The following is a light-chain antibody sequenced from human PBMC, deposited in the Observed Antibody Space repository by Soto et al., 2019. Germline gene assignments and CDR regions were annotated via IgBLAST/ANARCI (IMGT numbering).Light chain of an antibody. CDR3: CSYAGSSIWV. CDR2: EGS. J-gene: IGLJ3*02. Sequence: QSALTQPASVSGSPGQSITVSCTGTSSDVGSYNLVYWHQQHPGKAPKLMIHEGSKRPSGVSNRFSGSKSGNTASLTISGLQAEDEAYYYCCSYAGSSIWVFGGGTKLTVL. CDR1: SSDVGSYNL. V-gene: IGLV2-23*01.